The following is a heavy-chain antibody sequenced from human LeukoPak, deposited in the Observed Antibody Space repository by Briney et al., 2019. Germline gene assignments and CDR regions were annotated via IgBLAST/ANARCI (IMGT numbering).Heavy chain of an antibody. D-gene: IGHD3-22*01. Sequence: PGGSLRLSCAASGFTFSSYTMNWVRQAPGKGLEWVSYISSSGGTIYYADSVKGRFTISRDNAKNSLYLQMSSLRAEDTALYYCAKGSSGYFADLWGQGTLVTVSS. J-gene: IGHJ5*02. CDR3: AKGSSGYFADL. V-gene: IGHV3-48*04. CDR1: GFTFSSYT. CDR2: ISSSGGTI.